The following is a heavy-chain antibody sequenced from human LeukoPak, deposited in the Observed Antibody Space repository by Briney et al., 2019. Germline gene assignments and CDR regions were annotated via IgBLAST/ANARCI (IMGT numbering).Heavy chain of an antibody. CDR3: ARSDWLSTSDAFDI. D-gene: IGHD3-9*01. V-gene: IGHV1-18*04. CDR1: GYTFTSYG. CDR2: ISAYNGNT. Sequence: ASVKVSCKASGYTFTSYGISWVRQAPGQGLEWMGWISAYNGNTNYAQKLQGRVTMTTDTSTSTAYMELRSLRSDDTAVYYCARSDWLSTSDAFDIWGQGTMVTVSP. J-gene: IGHJ3*02.